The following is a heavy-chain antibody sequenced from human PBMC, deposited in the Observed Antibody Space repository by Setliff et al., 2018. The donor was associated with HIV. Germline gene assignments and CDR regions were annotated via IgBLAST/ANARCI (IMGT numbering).Heavy chain of an antibody. CDR2: MNPNTGVS. V-gene: IGHV1-8*01. CDR1: GHTFTNVD. J-gene: IGHJ6*04. D-gene: IGHD3-10*01. Sequence: GASVKVSCKASGHTFTNVDIHWLRRATGQGLEWMGWMNPNTGVSGYALKFQARVTMTRDTSISTAYMELSSLTSEDTAVYYCARGKGVGGVVITGGLDVWGKGTTVTVPS. CDR3: ARGKGVGGVVITGGLDV.